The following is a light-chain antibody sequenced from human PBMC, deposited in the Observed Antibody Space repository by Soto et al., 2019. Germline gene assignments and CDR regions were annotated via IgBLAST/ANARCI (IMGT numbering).Light chain of an antibody. V-gene: IGKV3-11*01. CDR1: QSVSNY. CDR3: QQRSNWRT. Sequence: IVLTQSPGTLSLSPGDRATLSCRASQSVSNYLAWYQQKPGQAPRLLIYDASIRATGIPARFSGSGSGTDYTLTISSLEPEDVAVYFCQQRSNWRTFGQGTKLEIK. J-gene: IGKJ2*01. CDR2: DAS.